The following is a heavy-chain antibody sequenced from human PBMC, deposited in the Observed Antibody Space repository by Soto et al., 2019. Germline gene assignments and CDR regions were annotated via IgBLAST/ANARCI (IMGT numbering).Heavy chain of an antibody. CDR1: GFLVNSAY. J-gene: IGHJ4*02. CDR3: ARSGYSFAWGY. V-gene: IGHV3-53*01. Sequence: EVPLVESGGGLIPPGGSLRLSCAAYGFLVNSAYMTWVRQAPGKGLEWLSMINSDGSTLYAESVKGRFTISRDNSKNRLDLQMNSLRAEDTAMYYCARSGYSFAWGYWGQGTLVIVTS. CDR2: INSDGST. D-gene: IGHD5-18*01.